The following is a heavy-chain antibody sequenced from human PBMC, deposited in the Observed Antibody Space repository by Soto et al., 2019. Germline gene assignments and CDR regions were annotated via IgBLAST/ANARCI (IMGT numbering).Heavy chain of an antibody. CDR3: ARGEVVALGY. J-gene: IGHJ4*02. V-gene: IGHV4-30-2*01. Sequence: QLQLQESGSGLVKPSQTLSLTCAVSGGSISSGGYSWSWIRQPPGKGLEWIGYIYHSGSTYYNPSLQSRVTMLVDTSKHQFAQKLSSVTAADTAVYYCARGEVVALGYWGQGTLVTVSS. D-gene: IGHD2-15*01. CDR2: IYHSGST. CDR1: GGSISSGGYS.